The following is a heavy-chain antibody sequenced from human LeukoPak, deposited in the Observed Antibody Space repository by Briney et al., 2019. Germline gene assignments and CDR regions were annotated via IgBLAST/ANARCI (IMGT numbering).Heavy chain of an antibody. CDR1: GFTFGNHY. CDR3: ARGHYGLDV. CDR2: TDSSGDTI. Sequence: GGSLGLSCAGSGFTFGNHYITWIRQAPGKGLDWISYTDSSGDTIYYADSVKGRFTISRDNAKNSLNLQMSSLRADDTAIYYCARGHYGLDVWGQGTTVTVSS. J-gene: IGHJ6*02. V-gene: IGHV3-11*01.